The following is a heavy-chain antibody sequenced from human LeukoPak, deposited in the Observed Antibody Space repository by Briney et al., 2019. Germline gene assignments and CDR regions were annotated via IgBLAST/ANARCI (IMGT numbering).Heavy chain of an antibody. CDR1: GGSISSGSYY. CDR2: IYTSGST. Sequence: PSETLSLTCTVSGGSISSGSYYWSWIRQPAGKGLEWIGRIYTSGSTNYNPSLKSRVTISVDTSKNQFSLKLSSVTAADTAVYYCARETAYDILTGYYAHDAFDIWGQGTMVTVSS. V-gene: IGHV4-61*02. J-gene: IGHJ3*02. CDR3: ARETAYDILTGYYAHDAFDI. D-gene: IGHD3-9*01.